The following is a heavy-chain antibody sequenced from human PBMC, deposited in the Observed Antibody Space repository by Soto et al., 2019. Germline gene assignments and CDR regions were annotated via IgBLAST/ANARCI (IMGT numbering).Heavy chain of an antibody. CDR3: ARGRVTARRIYSDV. D-gene: IGHD2-2*01. J-gene: IGHJ1*01. Sequence: WTWIRQSPGKGLEWIGEIDHSETTNYNPSLKSPVTLSVDTFKKEFSLRLNFVTAADTAVYFCARGRVTARRIYSDVWGQGSLATVSS. V-gene: IGHV4-34*01. CDR2: IDHSETT.